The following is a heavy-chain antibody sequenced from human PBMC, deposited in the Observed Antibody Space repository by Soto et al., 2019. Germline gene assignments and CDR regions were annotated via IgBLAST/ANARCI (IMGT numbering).Heavy chain of an antibody. V-gene: IGHV3-7*01. J-gene: IGHJ4*02. CDR1: GFIFSSCC. Sequence: PGGSLRLSCAASGFIFSSCCMTWVRQAPGKGLEWVANIKPDGSVKNYVDSVQGRFTISRDNAKNSLYLQMNTLRAEDTAVYYCARDPVRGDDYNFDYWGQGTLVTVSS. CDR2: IKPDGSVK. D-gene: IGHD3-10*01. CDR3: ARDPVRGDDYNFDY.